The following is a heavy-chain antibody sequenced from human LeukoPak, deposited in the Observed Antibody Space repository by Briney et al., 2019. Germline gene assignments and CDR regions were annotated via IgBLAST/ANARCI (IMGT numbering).Heavy chain of an antibody. CDR1: GFTFSSYW. V-gene: IGHV3-30*02. D-gene: IGHD3-10*01. CDR3: AIRITMVRGVSQSDY. CDR2: IRYDGSNK. Sequence: GGSLRLSCAASGFTFSSYWMSWVRQAPGKGLEWVAFIRYDGSNKYYADSVKGRFTISRDNSKNTLYLQMNSLRAEDTAVYYCAIRITMVRGVSQSDYWGQGTLVTVSS. J-gene: IGHJ4*02.